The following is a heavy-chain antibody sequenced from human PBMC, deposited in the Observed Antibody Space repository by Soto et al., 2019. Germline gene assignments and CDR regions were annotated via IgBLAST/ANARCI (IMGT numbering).Heavy chain of an antibody. Sequence: PGGSLRLSCAASGFTFSDHYMDWVRQAPGKGLEWVGRTRNKANSYTTEYAASVKGRFTISRDDSKNSLYLQMNSLKTEDTAVYYCARGGYSYGVLFDYWGQGTLVTVSS. CDR2: TRNKANSYTT. D-gene: IGHD5-18*01. CDR3: ARGGYSYGVLFDY. CDR1: GFTFSDHY. J-gene: IGHJ4*02. V-gene: IGHV3-72*01.